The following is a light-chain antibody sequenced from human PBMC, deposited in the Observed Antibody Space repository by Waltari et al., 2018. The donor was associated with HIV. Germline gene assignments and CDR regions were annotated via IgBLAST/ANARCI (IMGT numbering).Light chain of an antibody. CDR2: YDS. Sequence: SYVLTQPPSVSVAPGQTASITCEAANIGSKGVHWYQQKPGQAPILVIYYDSDRPSGIPERFAGSNSGNTATLTISRVEVGDEADYYCQVWHISTDHWVFGAGTKLTVV. CDR3: QVWHISTDHWV. J-gene: IGLJ3*02. CDR1: NIGSKG. V-gene: IGLV3-21*04.